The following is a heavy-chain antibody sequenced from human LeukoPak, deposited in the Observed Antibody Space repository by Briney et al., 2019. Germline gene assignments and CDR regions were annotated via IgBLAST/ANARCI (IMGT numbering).Heavy chain of an antibody. V-gene: IGHV3-33*01. J-gene: IGHJ3*02. CDR3: ARDAYSSSSGSGAFDI. D-gene: IGHD6-6*01. CDR1: GFTFSSYG. CDR2: IWYDGSNK. Sequence: QPGGSLRLSCAASGFTFSSYGMHWVRQGPGKGLECVAVIWYDGSNKYYAGSVKGRFTISRDNSKNTLYLQMNSLRAEDTAVYYCARDAYSSSSGSGAFDIWGQGTMVTVSS.